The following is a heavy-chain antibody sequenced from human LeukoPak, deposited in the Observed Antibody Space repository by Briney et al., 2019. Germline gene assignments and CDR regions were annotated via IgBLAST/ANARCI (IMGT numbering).Heavy chain of an antibody. V-gene: IGHV3-21*01. CDR3: ARAPRYCRGGSCYSRYFDY. Sequence: GGSLRLSCAASGFTFSSNWMHWVRQAPGKGLEWVSSISSSSSYIYHADSLKGRFTISRDNAKNSLYLQMNSLRAEDTAVYYCARAPRYCRGGSCYSRYFDYWGQGTLVTVSS. J-gene: IGHJ4*02. CDR1: GFTFSSNW. D-gene: IGHD2-15*01. CDR2: ISSSSSYI.